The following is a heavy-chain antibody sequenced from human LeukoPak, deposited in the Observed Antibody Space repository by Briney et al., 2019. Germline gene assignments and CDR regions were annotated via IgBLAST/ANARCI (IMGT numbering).Heavy chain of an antibody. CDR3: ARLSSVGDRTAFDI. D-gene: IGHD6-19*01. Sequence: SETLSLTCTVSGSSIGTGGFHWGWLPHPPGRELEDSGSIPYSSTTYHNPSLRSRVTISIDTSKNQFSLMGNSVTAADAAIYRCARLSSVGDRTAFDIWGQGTMVTVSS. J-gene: IGHJ3*02. CDR2: IPYSSTT. V-gene: IGHV4-39*01. CDR1: GSSIGTGGFH.